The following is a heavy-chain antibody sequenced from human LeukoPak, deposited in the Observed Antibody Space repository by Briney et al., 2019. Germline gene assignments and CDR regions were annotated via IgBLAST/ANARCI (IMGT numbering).Heavy chain of an antibody. J-gene: IGHJ4*02. D-gene: IGHD3-10*01. CDR2: IKQDGSVK. CDR1: GFTFSSYW. CDR3: AKATSGSPPFDY. V-gene: IGHV3-7*03. Sequence: GGSLRLSCAASGFTFSSYWMSWVRQAPGKGLEWVANIKQDGSVKYHVDSVKGRFTISRDNAKNSLYLQMNSLRAEDTAVYYCAKATSGSPPFDYWGQGTLVTVSS.